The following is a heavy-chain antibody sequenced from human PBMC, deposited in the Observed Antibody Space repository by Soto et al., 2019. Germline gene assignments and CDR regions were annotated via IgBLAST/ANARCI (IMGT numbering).Heavy chain of an antibody. D-gene: IGHD6-13*01. Sequence: QAQEVQSGAEVRKPGSSVKLSCKASEGTFNSYAIAWVRQAPGQGLEWMGGIIPYYNTLNYAQKFQDRVTITADDSTNTVYMELSSLRSDDTAVYFCASGASRWYPYFFDSLAQGTLVIVSS. V-gene: IGHV1-69*01. CDR3: ASGASRWYPYFFDS. J-gene: IGHJ4*02. CDR2: IIPYYNTL. CDR1: EGTFNSYA.